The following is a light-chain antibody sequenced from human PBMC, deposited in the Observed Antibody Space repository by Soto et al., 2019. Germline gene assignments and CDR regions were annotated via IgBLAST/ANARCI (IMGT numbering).Light chain of an antibody. J-gene: IGKJ1*01. CDR3: QQYSAYWT. Sequence: DIQMAQSPSTLSASVGDRVTISCRASQSINAWLAWYQQKPGEAPKLLIHTASTLEDGVPSRFSGSGSGTEFTLTISSLQPDDFATYYCQQYSAYWTFGQGTKVEI. CDR2: TAS. CDR1: QSINAW. V-gene: IGKV1-5*03.